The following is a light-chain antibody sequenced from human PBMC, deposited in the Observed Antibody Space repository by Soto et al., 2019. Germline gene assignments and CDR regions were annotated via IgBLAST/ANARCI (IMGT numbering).Light chain of an antibody. J-gene: IGKJ1*01. CDR3: QQNDFLPWT. CDR2: DTS. CDR1: QDIANS. V-gene: IGKV1-33*01. Sequence: DIQMTQSPSSLSASVGDRVTITCQASQDIANSFNWYQQKPGKAPRLLIFDTSTLETGVPSRFSGSGSGTHFTFTISSLQPEDFATYYCQQNDFLPWTFGQGTKVEIK.